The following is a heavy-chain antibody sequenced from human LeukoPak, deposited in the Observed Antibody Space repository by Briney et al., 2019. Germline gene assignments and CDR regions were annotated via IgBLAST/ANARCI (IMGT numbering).Heavy chain of an antibody. CDR3: ARDYLRTTVTAPWYFDL. V-gene: IGHV3-7*01. J-gene: IGHJ2*01. D-gene: IGHD4-17*01. Sequence: TGGSLRLSCAASGFAFSSYWMSWVRQAPGKGLEWVASIKQDGSEKYYVDSVKGRFTISRDNAKNSLYLQMNSLRAEDTAVYYCARDYLRTTVTAPWYFDLWGRGTLVTVSS. CDR1: GFAFSSYW. CDR2: IKQDGSEK.